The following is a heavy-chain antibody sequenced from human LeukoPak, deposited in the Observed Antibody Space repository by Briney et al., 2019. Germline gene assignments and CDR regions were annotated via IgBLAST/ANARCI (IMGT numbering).Heavy chain of an antibody. J-gene: IGHJ2*01. CDR3: ARERSSAAAWYFDL. CDR2: IYYSGST. CDR1: GGSISSGDYY. D-gene: IGHD6-13*01. Sequence: KSSQTLSLTCTVSGGSISSGDYYWSWIRQPPGKGLEWIGYIYYSGSTYYNPSLESRVTISVDTSKNQFSLKLSSVTAADTAVYYCARERSSAAAWYFDLWGRGTLVTVSS. V-gene: IGHV4-30-4*01.